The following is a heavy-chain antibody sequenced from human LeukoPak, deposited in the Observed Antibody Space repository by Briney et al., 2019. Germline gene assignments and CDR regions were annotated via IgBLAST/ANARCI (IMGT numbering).Heavy chain of an antibody. V-gene: IGHV3-30*02. CDR2: IRYDGSNK. CDR3: ARSRLWFGELSDY. D-gene: IGHD3-10*01. CDR1: GFTFSSYG. Sequence: GGSLRLSCAASGFTFSSYGMRSVRQAPGKGREWVAFIRYDGSNKYYADSVKGRFTISRDNSKNTLYLQMNSLRAEDTAVYYCARSRLWFGELSDYWGQGTLVTVSS. J-gene: IGHJ4*02.